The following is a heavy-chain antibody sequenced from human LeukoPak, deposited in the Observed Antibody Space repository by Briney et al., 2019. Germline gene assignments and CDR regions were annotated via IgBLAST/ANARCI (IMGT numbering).Heavy chain of an antibody. V-gene: IGHV4-4*09. J-gene: IGHJ4*02. CDR2: IYTSGST. CDR1: GGSISSYY. D-gene: IGHD6-13*01. Sequence: SETLSLTCTVSGGSISSYYWSWIRQPPRKGLELIGYIYTSGSTNYNPSLKRRVTISVDTSKNQFSQKLSSVTAADTAVYYCARQAAAGTSPFDYWGRGTLVTVSS. CDR3: ARQAAAGTSPFDY.